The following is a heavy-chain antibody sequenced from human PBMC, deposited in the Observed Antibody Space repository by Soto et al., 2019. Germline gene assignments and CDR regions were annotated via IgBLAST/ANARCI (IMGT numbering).Heavy chain of an antibody. J-gene: IGHJ6*02. Sequence: PGESLKISCKGSGYSFTSYWIGWVRQMPGKGLEWMGIIYPGDSDTRYSPSFQGQVTISADKSISTAYLQWSSLKASDTAMYYCARFCIPFSRSLTRKGLESYYYGMDVWGQGTTVTVSS. CDR2: IYPGDSDT. CDR3: ARFCIPFSRSLTRKGLESYYYGMDV. CDR1: GYSFTSYW. D-gene: IGHD3-3*02. V-gene: IGHV5-51*01.